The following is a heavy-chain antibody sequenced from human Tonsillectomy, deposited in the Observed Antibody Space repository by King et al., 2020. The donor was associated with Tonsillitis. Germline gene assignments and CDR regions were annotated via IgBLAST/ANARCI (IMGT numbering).Heavy chain of an antibody. CDR1: GYTFTGYY. V-gene: IGHV1-2*02. J-gene: IGHJ5*02. D-gene: IGHD6-19*01. CDR3: ARCSSGWYNWFDP. CDR2: INPNSGGT. Sequence: QLVQSGAEVKKPGASVKVSCKASGYTFTGYYMHWVRQAPGQGLEWMGWINPNSGGTNYAQKFQGRVTMTRDTSITTAYMELSSLRSDDTAVYYWARCSSGWYNWFDPWGQGTLVTVSS.